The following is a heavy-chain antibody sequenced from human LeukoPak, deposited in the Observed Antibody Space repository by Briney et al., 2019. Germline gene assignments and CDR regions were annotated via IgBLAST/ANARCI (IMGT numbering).Heavy chain of an antibody. V-gene: IGHV3-11*01. CDR3: AGEMATILNDY. J-gene: IGHJ4*02. CDR1: GFTFSDYY. CDR2: ISSSGSTI. Sequence: GGSLRLSCAASGFTFSDYYMSWIRQAPGKGLEWVSYISSSGSTIYYADSVKGRFTISRDNAKNSLYLQMNSLRAEDTAVYYCAGEMATILNDYWGQGTLVTVSS. D-gene: IGHD5-24*01.